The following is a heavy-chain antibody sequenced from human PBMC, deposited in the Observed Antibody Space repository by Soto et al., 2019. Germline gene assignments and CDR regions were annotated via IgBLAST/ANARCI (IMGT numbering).Heavy chain of an antibody. CDR2: ISFDVSHK. Sequence: GGSLRLSCAASGFTFRTYAMHWVRQAPGKGLEWVAVISFDVSHKYYADSVKGRFTISRDNSKNTLYLQMNSLRAEDTAVYYCVRSVDTAMITGADYWGQGTLVTVSS. J-gene: IGHJ4*02. CDR1: GFTFRTYA. V-gene: IGHV3-30-3*01. D-gene: IGHD5-18*01. CDR3: VRSVDTAMITGADY.